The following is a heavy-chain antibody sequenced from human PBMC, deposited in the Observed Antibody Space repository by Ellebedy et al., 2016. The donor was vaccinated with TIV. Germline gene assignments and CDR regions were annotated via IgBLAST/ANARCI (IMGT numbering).Heavy chain of an antibody. CDR2: IANGGST. CDR3: AQVGRWNWFDP. CDR1: GGSFSTYY. J-gene: IGHJ5*02. V-gene: IGHV4-4*07. Sequence: SETLSLTXTVSGGSFSTYYWTWIRQPAGKGLEWIGRIANGGSTNTNPSLKSRVTMSVDRSKRQFSLTLTSVTAADTAVYYCAQVGRWNWFDPWGQGILVTV. D-gene: IGHD1-26*01.